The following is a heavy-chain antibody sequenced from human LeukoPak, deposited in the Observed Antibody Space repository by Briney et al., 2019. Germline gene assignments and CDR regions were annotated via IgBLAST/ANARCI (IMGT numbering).Heavy chain of an antibody. CDR1: GFTFGIYA. CDR3: AKGRPNYHENNGHYYTPNGDS. V-gene: IGHV3-23*01. J-gene: IGHJ5*01. Sequence: GGSLRLSCAASGFTFGIYAMSWVRQAPGKGLEWVSSITGRGDVPFYADSLKDRFTISRDNWKNMLYLEMSGLRVEDTAVYYCAKGRPNYHENNGHYYTPNGDSWGQGTLVTVSS. D-gene: IGHD3-3*01. CDR2: ITGRGDVP.